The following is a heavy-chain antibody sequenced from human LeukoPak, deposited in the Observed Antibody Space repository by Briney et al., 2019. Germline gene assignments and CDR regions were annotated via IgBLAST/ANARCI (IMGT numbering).Heavy chain of an antibody. J-gene: IGHJ6*02. CDR3: ARVDTAMAQSYGMDV. V-gene: IGHV3-33*08. Sequence: GGSLRLSCAASGFTFSSYAMSWVRQAPGKGLEWVAVIWYDGSNKYYADSVKGRFTISRDNSKNTLYLQMNSLRAEDTAVYYCARVDTAMAQSYGMDVWGQGTTVTVSS. D-gene: IGHD5-18*01. CDR2: IWYDGSNK. CDR1: GFTFSSYA.